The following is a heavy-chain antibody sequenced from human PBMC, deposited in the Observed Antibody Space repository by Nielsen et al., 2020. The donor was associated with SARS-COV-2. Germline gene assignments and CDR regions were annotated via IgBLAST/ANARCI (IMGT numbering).Heavy chain of an antibody. D-gene: IGHD5-24*01. CDR3: ARDRGDGYNSGVDY. J-gene: IGHJ4*02. Sequence: ASVKVSCKASGYTFTTYAINWVQQAPGQGLEWMGWINTHTGNPTNAQGFTGRFVFSLDTSVSTAYLQISSLRAEDTAVYYCARDRGDGYNSGVDYWGQGTLVTVSS. CDR2: INTHTGNP. CDR1: GYTFTTYA. V-gene: IGHV7-4-1*02.